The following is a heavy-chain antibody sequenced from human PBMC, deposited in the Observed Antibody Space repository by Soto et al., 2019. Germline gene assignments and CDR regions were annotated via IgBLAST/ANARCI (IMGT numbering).Heavy chain of an antibody. CDR2: IIPIFGTA. J-gene: IGHJ2*01. Sequence: VQSGAEVKKPGSSVKVSCXXXEDTFRNYAISWXRQXXXXGXXXMGGIIPIFGTANYAQKFQGRVTITADTSANTVYLELSSLRSEDTAVYYCASTKYDSSAYYYWYLGLWGRGTLVTVSS. CDR1: EDTFRNYA. V-gene: IGHV1-69*06. D-gene: IGHD3-22*01. CDR3: ASTKYDSSAYYYWYLGL.